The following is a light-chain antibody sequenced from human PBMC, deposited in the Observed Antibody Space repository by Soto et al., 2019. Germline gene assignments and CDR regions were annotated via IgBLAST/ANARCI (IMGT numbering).Light chain of an antibody. J-gene: IGLJ7*01. V-gene: IGLV4-69*01. CDR1: SRHRSYA. CDR2: LNSDGSH. Sequence: QAVVTQSPSASASLGASVNLTCTLSSRHRSYAIAWHQQQPEKGPRYLMKLNSDGSHSKGDGIPDRFSGSSSGAERYLTISSLQSEDEADYYCQTWGTGIAVFGGGTQLTVL. CDR3: QTWGTGIAV.